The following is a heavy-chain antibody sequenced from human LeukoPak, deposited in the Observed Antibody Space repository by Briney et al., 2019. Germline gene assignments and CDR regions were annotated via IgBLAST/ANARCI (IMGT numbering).Heavy chain of an antibody. V-gene: IGHV3-23*01. CDR3: AKVVRNSYGY. CDR1: GFTLSTNA. J-gene: IGHJ4*02. Sequence: GGSLRLSCLTSGFTLSTNAMSWVRQAPGKGLEWISGISGSGASTYYADSVKGRFTISRDDSRNTLYLQMNSLRAEDTAVYYCAKVVRNSYGYWGQGTLVTVSS. CDR2: ISGSGAST. D-gene: IGHD5-18*01.